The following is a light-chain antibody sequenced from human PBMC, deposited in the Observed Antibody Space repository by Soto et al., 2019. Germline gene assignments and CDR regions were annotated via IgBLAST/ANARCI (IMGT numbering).Light chain of an antibody. CDR3: SSYAGTHVV. Sequence: HSALTQPPTASVSPVQSVAITYTGTRCDDVCYKYLSWYQQHPGKAPKLMIYDVSERPSGVPDRFSGTKSGNTASLTVSGLQAEDEADYFCSSYAGTHVVFGTGTKVTVL. CDR2: DVS. J-gene: IGLJ1*01. CDR1: RCDDVCYKY. V-gene: IGLV2-8*01.